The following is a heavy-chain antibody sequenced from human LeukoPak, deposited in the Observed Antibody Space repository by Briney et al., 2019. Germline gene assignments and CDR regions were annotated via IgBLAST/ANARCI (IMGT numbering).Heavy chain of an antibody. J-gene: IGHJ4*02. V-gene: IGHV1-69*04. D-gene: IGHD3-10*01. CDR1: GGTFSSYA. CDR3: ATDRGYEEFRFDY. Sequence: ASVKVSCKASGGTFSSYAISWVRQAPGQGLEWMGRIIPILGIANYAQKFQGRVTITADKSTSTAYMELSSLRSEDTAVYYCATDRGYEEFRFDYWGQGTLVTVSS. CDR2: IIPILGIA.